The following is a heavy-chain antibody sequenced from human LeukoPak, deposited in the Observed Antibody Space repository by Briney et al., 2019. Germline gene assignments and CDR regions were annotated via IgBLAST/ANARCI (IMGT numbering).Heavy chain of an antibody. J-gene: IGHJ5*02. CDR3: ARSLWGTSPWFDP. V-gene: IGHV5-51*01. D-gene: IGHD3-16*01. Sequence: GESLKISCKGSGYSFTTYWIAWVRQMPGKGLEWMGIIYPRDSDTRYSPSFQGQVTISVDKSSSTAYLQWSSLKASDTAMYYCARSLWGTSPWFDPWGQGTLVTVSS. CDR1: GYSFTTYW. CDR2: IYPRDSDT.